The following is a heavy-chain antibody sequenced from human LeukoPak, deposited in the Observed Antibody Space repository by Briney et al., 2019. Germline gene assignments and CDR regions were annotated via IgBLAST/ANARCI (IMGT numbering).Heavy chain of an antibody. D-gene: IGHD3-10*01. V-gene: IGHV1-2*02. CDR1: GYTFTGYY. CDR3: ARAQDHDFFGVGDY. J-gene: IGHJ4*02. Sequence: ASVKVSCKASGYTFTGYYMHWVRQAPGQGLEWMGWINPNSGGTNYAQKFQGRVTMTRDTSISTAYMELSRLRSDDTAVYYCARAQDHDFFGVGDYWGQGTLVTVSS. CDR2: INPNSGGT.